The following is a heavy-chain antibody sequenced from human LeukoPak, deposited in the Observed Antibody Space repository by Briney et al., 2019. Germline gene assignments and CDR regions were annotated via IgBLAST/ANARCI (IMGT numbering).Heavy chain of an antibody. CDR3: ARDQGEGAFDI. J-gene: IGHJ3*02. CDR1: GFTFSSYD. V-gene: IGHV3-13*01. Sequence: PGGSLRLSCAASGFTFSSYDMPWVRQATGKGLEWVSAIGTAGDTYYPGSVKGRFTISRENAKNSLYLQMNSLRARDTAVYYCARDQGEGAFDIWGQGTMVTVSS. CDR2: IGTAGDT.